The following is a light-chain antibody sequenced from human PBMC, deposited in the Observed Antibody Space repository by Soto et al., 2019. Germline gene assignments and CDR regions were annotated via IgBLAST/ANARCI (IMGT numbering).Light chain of an antibody. Sequence: DIQMTQSPSSLSASVGDRVTITCRASQSIASYLNWYQHKPGKAPTLLIYAASTLQSGVPSRFSGSGSGTDFTLTISSLQPEDFATYYCQQSYSSPETFGQGTPVEI. CDR1: QSIASY. V-gene: IGKV1-39*01. CDR2: AAS. CDR3: QQSYSSPET. J-gene: IGKJ1*01.